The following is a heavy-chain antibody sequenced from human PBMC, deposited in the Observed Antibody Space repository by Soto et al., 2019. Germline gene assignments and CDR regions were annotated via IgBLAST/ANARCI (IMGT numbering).Heavy chain of an antibody. CDR1: GGTFSSYT. CDR2: IIPILGIA. D-gene: IGHD2-2*01. V-gene: IGHV1-69*02. J-gene: IGHJ5*02. Sequence: QVQLVQSGAEVKKPGSSVKVSCKASGGTFSSYTISWVRQAPGQGLEWMGRIIPILGIANYAQKFQGRVTITADKSTSTAYMELSSLRSEDTAVYYCARAKCGSTSCYGVGWFDPWGQGTLVNGSS. CDR3: ARAKCGSTSCYGVGWFDP.